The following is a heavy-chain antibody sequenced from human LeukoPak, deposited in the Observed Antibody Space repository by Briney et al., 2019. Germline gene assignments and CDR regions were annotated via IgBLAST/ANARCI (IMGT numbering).Heavy chain of an antibody. CDR3: ARDFGRYFIDY. V-gene: IGHV3-48*03. Sequence: GGSLRLSCAASGFSFSSYEMNWVRQAPGKGLEWVSYIRSTGSTIFYADSVKGRFTISRDNAKNSLYLQTNSLRAEDTAVYYCARDFGRYFIDYWGQGTLVTVSS. CDR2: IRSTGSTI. CDR1: GFSFSSYE. D-gene: IGHD3-9*01. J-gene: IGHJ4*02.